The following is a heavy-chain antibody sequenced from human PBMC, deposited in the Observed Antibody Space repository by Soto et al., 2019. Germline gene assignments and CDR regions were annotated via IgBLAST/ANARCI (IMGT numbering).Heavy chain of an antibody. J-gene: IGHJ5*02. V-gene: IGHV4-39*01. CDR1: GGSISSGSYY. CDR3: ARRGVRAGATNWFDP. CDR2: MYHGGTT. D-gene: IGHD1-26*01. Sequence: QLQLQESGPGVVKPSETLSLTCSVSGGSISSGSYYWGWIRQTPVRGLEWIASMYHGGTTYSNPSLKSRTTISVDTSKNQFSLRLTSVTAADTAVYYCARRGVRAGATNWFDPWGQGTLVTVSS.